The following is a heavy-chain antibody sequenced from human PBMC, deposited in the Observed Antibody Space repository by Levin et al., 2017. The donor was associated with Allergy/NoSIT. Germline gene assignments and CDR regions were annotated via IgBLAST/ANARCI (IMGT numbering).Heavy chain of an antibody. J-gene: IGHJ4*02. D-gene: IGHD5-18*01. CDR1: GFTFSDHY. CDR2: IRNKADSYTT. CDR3: GREQRSRGYNYGNIDY. V-gene: IGHV3-72*01. Sequence: GESLKISCAASGFTFSDHYMGWVRRAPGKGLEWVGRIRNKADSYTTEYAASVKGRFTISRDDSRNSLHLQMNSLKTEDTAMYYCGREQRSRGYNYGNIDYWGQGTLVTVSS.